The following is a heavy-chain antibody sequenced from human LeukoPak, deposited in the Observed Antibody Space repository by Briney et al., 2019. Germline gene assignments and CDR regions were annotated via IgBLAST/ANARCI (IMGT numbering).Heavy chain of an antibody. Sequence: ASVKVSCKASGYTFTGYYMHWVRQAPGQGLEWMGWINPNSGGTNYAQKFQGGVTMTRDTSISTAYMELSRLRPDDTAVYYCARVGAYDSISLDAFDIWGQGTMVTVSS. CDR1: GYTFTGYY. V-gene: IGHV1-2*02. CDR2: INPNSGGT. CDR3: ARVGAYDSISLDAFDI. D-gene: IGHD3-22*01. J-gene: IGHJ3*02.